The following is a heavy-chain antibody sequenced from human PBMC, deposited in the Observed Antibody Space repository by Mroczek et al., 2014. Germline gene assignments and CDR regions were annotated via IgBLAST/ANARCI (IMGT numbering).Heavy chain of an antibody. V-gene: IGHV1-69*12. CDR2: IIPIFGTA. J-gene: IGHJ6*03. CDR1: GGTFSSYA. D-gene: IGHD3-3*01. Sequence: QVQLVQSGAEVKKPGSSVKVSCKASGGTFSSYAISWVRQAPGQGLEWIGGIIPIFGTANYAQKFQGRVTITADESTSTAYMELSSLRSEDTAVYYCARDGSDFWSGYRDYYYYYMDVWGKGTTVTVSS. CDR3: ARDGSDFWSGYRDYYYYYMDV.